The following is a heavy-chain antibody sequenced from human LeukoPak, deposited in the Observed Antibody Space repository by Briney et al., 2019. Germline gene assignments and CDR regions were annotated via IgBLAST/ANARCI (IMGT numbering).Heavy chain of an antibody. CDR1: GGSLSSGGYY. J-gene: IGHJ4*02. Sequence: PSETLSLTCNVSGGSLSSGGYYWSWIRQHPGKGLEWIGYIYYSGSTYYNPSLKSRVTISVDTSKNQFSLKLSSVTAADTAVYYCARVLNHQVDYWGQGTLVTVSS. CDR3: ARVLNHQVDY. V-gene: IGHV4-31*03. D-gene: IGHD1-14*01. CDR2: IYYSGST.